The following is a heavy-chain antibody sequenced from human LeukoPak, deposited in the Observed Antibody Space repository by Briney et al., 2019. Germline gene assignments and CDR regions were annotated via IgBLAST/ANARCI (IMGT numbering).Heavy chain of an antibody. Sequence: KSGGSLRLSCAASGFTFSDYYMSWIRQAPGKGLEWLSYISSSGSTIYHADSVGGRFTISRDNAKNSLYLQINSLRAEDTAVYYCTRHVGVGALDYRGQGILVTVSS. CDR1: GFTFSDYY. CDR3: TRHVGVGALDY. CDR2: ISSSGSTI. V-gene: IGHV3-11*01. D-gene: IGHD1-26*01. J-gene: IGHJ4*02.